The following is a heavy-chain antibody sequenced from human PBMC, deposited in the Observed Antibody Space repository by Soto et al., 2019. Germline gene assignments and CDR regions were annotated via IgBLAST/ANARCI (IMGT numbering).Heavy chain of an antibody. D-gene: IGHD5-18*01. Sequence: SVKVSCKTSGYSLNTNHMHWVRQAPGQGLEWMGGIIPIFGTANYAQKFQGRVTITADESTSTAYMELSSLRSEDTAVYYCASWIQKYYFDYWGQGTLVTVSS. J-gene: IGHJ4*02. CDR1: GYSLNTNH. CDR3: ASWIQKYYFDY. CDR2: IIPIFGTA. V-gene: IGHV1-69*13.